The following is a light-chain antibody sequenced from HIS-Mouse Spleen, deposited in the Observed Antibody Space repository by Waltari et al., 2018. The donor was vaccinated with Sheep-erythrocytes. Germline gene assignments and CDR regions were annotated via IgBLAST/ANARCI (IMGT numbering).Light chain of an antibody. CDR2: AVS. V-gene: IGLV2-11*01. Sequence: QSALTQPRSVSGSPGQSVTISCTGTSSDVGGYNYVSWYQQHPGKAPKLMIYAVSKRPSGVPSGFSGSKSGNTASLTISGLQAEDEADYYCCSYAGSYNHVFATGTKVTVL. CDR1: SSDVGGYNY. J-gene: IGLJ1*01. CDR3: CSYAGSYNHV.